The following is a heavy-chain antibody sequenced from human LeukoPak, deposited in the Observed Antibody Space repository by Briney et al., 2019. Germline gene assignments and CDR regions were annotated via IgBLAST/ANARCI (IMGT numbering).Heavy chain of an antibody. CDR1: GGSFSGYF. V-gene: IGHV4-34*01. CDR2: INHSGST. D-gene: IGHD3-10*01. CDR3: ARVRRNTMVRGVSLNWFDP. Sequence: SETLSLTCAVYGGSFSGYFWSWIRQPPGKGLEGIGEINHSGSTNYNPSLKSRVTISVDTSKNQFSLKLSSVTAADTAVYYCARVRRNTMVRGVSLNWFDPWGQGTLVTVSS. J-gene: IGHJ5*02.